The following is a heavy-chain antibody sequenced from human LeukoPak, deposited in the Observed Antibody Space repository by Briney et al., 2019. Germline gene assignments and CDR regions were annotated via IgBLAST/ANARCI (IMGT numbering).Heavy chain of an antibody. CDR2: IKQDGSEK. D-gene: IGHD3-22*01. J-gene: IGHJ3*02. CDR1: GFTFSSYW. V-gene: IGHV3-7*01. Sequence: GGSLRHSCAASGFTFSSYWMSWVRQAPGKGLELVAKIKQDGSEKYYVDSVKGRFTISRDNAKNSLYLQMNSLRAEDTAVYYCARAAPRYYDSSGLDAFDIWGQGTMVTVSS. CDR3: ARAAPRYYDSSGLDAFDI.